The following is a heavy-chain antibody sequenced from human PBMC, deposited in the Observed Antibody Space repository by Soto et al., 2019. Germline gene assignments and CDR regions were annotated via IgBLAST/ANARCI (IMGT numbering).Heavy chain of an antibody. CDR2: ISTYNGNT. Sequence: ASVKVSCKTSAYTFTNSGICWVRQAPGQGLEWMGWISTYNGNTNYAQRFQGRVTMTKDTSTSTAYMELGSLRSDDSAMYYFSRDFYDTPGFYFLVFWGQGTLVTVSS. CDR3: SRDFYDTPGFYFLVF. J-gene: IGHJ4*02. CDR1: AYTFTNSG. V-gene: IGHV1-18*04. D-gene: IGHD3-22*01.